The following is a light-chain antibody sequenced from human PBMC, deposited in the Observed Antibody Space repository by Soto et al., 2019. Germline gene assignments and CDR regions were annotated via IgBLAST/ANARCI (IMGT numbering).Light chain of an antibody. CDR2: DVR. Sequence: QSALTQPASVSGSPGQSITISCTGTSSDIGYYDFVSWYQQHPAKAPKLMIYDVRNRPSGISTRVSGSKSGNTASLTNSGLQAEDEADYYCSSYTTSSTVVFGGGTKLTVL. CDR3: SSYTTSSTVV. CDR1: SSDIGYYDF. V-gene: IGLV2-14*03. J-gene: IGLJ3*02.